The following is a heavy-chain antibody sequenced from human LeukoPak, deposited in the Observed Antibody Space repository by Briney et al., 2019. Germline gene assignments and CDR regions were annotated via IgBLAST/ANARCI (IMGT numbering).Heavy chain of an antibody. CDR1: GGSFSDYY. CDR2: INHSRST. CDR3: ARGGGLGIAARPVDY. D-gene: IGHD6-6*01. Sequence: SSETLSLTCAVYGGSFSDYYWIWIRQPPGKGLEWLGEINHSRSTNYNPSLRSRVTISVATSKNQFSLKLSSVSAADTAVYYCARGGGLGIAARPVDYWGQGTLVTVSS. J-gene: IGHJ4*02. V-gene: IGHV4-34*01.